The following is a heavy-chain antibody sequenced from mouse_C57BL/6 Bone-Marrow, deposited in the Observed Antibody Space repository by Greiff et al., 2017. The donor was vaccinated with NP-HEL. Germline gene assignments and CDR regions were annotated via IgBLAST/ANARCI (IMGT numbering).Heavy chain of an antibody. Sequence: EVHLVESGGGLVKPGGSLKLSCAASGFTFSSYAMSWVRQTPEKRLEWVATISDGGSYTYYPDNVKGRFTISRDNAKNNLYLQMSHLKSEDTAMYYCARDTYYYGSSYPFDVWGTGTTVTVSS. J-gene: IGHJ1*03. V-gene: IGHV5-4*01. CDR3: ARDTYYYGSSYPFDV. CDR1: GFTFSSYA. CDR2: ISDGGSYT. D-gene: IGHD1-1*01.